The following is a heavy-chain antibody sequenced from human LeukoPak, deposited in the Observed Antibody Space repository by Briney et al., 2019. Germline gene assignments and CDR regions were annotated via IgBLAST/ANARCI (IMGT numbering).Heavy chain of an antibody. V-gene: IGHV4-59*01. D-gene: IGHD3-3*01. CDR2: IYYSGST. CDR1: GGSISSYY. Sequence: SETLSLTCTVSGGSISSYYWSWIRQPPGKGLEWIGYIYYSGSTNYNPSLKSRVTISLDTSKNQFSLKLSSVTAADTAVYYCARAILSGYPDSWGQGTLVTVSS. J-gene: IGHJ5*01. CDR3: ARAILSGYPDS.